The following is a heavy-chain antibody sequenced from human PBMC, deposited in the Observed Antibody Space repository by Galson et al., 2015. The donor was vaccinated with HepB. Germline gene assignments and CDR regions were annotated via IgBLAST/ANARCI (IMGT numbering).Heavy chain of an antibody. CDR3: ASVTAATGWYFDL. J-gene: IGHJ2*01. D-gene: IGHD1-7*01. Sequence: SLRLSCAASGFSFSAYSMNWVRQAPGKGLAWISYISSGSGTIYYADSVRGRFTISRDNAQNSLYLQMNSLRDEDTAVYFCASVTAATGWYFDLWGRGTLVTASS. V-gene: IGHV3-48*02. CDR2: ISSGSGTI. CDR1: GFSFSAYS.